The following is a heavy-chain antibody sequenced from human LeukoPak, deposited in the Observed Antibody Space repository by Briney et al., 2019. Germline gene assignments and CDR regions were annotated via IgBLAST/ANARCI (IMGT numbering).Heavy chain of an antibody. CDR3: ARAIHPLVGATTA. Sequence: GGSLRFSCAASGFTFSSYSMNWVRQAPGKGLEWVSSISSSSSYIYYADSVKGRFTISRDNAKNSLYLQMNSLRAEDTAAYYCARAIHPLVGATTAWGQGTLVTVSS. V-gene: IGHV3-21*01. CDR2: ISSSSSYI. J-gene: IGHJ5*02. CDR1: GFTFSSYS. D-gene: IGHD1-26*01.